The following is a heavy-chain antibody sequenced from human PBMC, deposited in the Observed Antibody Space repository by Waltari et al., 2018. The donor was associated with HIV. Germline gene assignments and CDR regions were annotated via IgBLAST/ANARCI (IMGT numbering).Heavy chain of an antibody. D-gene: IGHD1-26*01. V-gene: IGHV3-53*02. CDR3: ARVRSTMGRFQGFDY. Sequence: EVQLLETGGGLIQPGGSLGLSCAASGLTVGSNLMNWVRQAPGKGLEWVSLIYSGGSTYYADSVKGRFTISRDNSKNTLYLQMNSLRAEDTAVYYCARVRSTMGRFQGFDYWGQGTLVTVSS. CDR2: IYSGGST. CDR1: GLTVGSNL. J-gene: IGHJ4*02.